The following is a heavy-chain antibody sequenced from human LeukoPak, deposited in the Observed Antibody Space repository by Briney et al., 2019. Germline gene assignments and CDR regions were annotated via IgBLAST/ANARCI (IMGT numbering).Heavy chain of an antibody. V-gene: IGHV3-7*01. J-gene: IGHJ4*02. CDR2: IKEDGSQK. Sequence: GGSLRFSGVGPLVSHWMGWVRQPPGRGLEWVANIKEDGSQKYYMDSVKDRFTISRDDSENTLYLHMNSLIPGDTGVYYCARASGPFDFWGQGTLLTVSS. CDR1: LVSHW. D-gene: IGHD3-10*01. CDR3: ARASGPFDF.